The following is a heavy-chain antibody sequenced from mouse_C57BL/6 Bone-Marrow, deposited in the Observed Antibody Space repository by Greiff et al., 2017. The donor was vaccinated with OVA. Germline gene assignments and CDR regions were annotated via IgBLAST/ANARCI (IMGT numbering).Heavy chain of an antibody. CDR1: GYSFTGYY. V-gene: IGHV1-42*01. J-gene: IGHJ3*01. CDR2: INPSTGGT. CDR3: ARGGTSPFAY. Sequence: EVQLQQSGPELVKPGASVKISCKASGYSFTGYYMNWVKQSPEKSLEWIGEINPSTGGTTYNQKFKAKATLTVVKSSSTAYMQLKSLTSEDSAVYYCARGGTSPFAYWGQGTLVTVSA. D-gene: IGHD4-1*01.